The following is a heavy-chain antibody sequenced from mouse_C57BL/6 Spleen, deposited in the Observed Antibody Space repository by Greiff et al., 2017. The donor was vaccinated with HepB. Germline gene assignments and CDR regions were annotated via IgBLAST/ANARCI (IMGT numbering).Heavy chain of an antibody. V-gene: IGHV1-69*01. Sequence: QVQLQQPGAELVMPGASVKLSCKASGYTFTSYWMHWVKQRPGQGLEWIGEIDPSDSYTNYNQKFKGKSTLTVDKSSSTAYMQLSSLTSEDSAVYYCARRGRGSSAWFAYWGQGTLVTVSA. CDR3: ARRGRGSSAWFAY. J-gene: IGHJ3*01. CDR2: IDPSDSYT. D-gene: IGHD1-1*01. CDR1: GYTFTSYW.